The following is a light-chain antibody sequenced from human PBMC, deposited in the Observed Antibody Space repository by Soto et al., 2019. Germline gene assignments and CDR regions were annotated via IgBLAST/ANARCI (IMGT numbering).Light chain of an antibody. CDR3: RQYGDSPRT. CDR2: GAS. Sequence: EIVLTQSPSTLSLSPGEIATLFCKSSESLSSAYLAWYQQKPGQAPRLLIYGASNRATGIPDRFSGSGSGTDFTLTIARLEPEDFAVYYCRQYGDSPRTFGQGTRLEIK. V-gene: IGKV3-20*01. J-gene: IGKJ5*01. CDR1: ESLSSAY.